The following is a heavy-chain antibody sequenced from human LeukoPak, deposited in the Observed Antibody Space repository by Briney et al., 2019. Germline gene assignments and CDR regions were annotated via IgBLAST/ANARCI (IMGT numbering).Heavy chain of an antibody. Sequence: RTSETLSLTCAVYGGTFSGYYWSWIRQPPGRGLEWIGEVNHRGNTIDKPSLKSRVTISVDTSKNQLSLKLSSVSAADTAVYYCARHGRTDIAVAGIRGFDCWGQGTLVTVSS. CDR3: ARHGRTDIAVAGIRGFDC. CDR1: GGTFSGYY. V-gene: IGHV4-34*01. J-gene: IGHJ4*02. CDR2: VNHRGNT. D-gene: IGHD6-19*01.